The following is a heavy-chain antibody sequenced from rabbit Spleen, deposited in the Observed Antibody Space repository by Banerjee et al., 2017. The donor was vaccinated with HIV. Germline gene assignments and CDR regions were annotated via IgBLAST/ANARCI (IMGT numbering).Heavy chain of an antibody. D-gene: IGHD1-1*01. V-gene: IGHV1S45*01. Sequence: QEQLEESGGDLVKPGASLTLTCTASGVSFSISSYMCWVRQAPGKGLEWIACIDAGSSGFTYFATWAKGRFTISKTSSTTVTLQMTSLTAADTATYFCARNYVNVFDPWGPGTLVTVS. CDR2: IDAGSSGFT. J-gene: IGHJ2*01. CDR3: ARNYVNVFDP. CDR1: GVSFSISSY.